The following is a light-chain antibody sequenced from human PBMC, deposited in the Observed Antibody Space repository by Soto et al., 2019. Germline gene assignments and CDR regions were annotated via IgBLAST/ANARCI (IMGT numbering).Light chain of an antibody. CDR3: AVWDDTLSGVV. CDR2: SNN. V-gene: IGLV1-44*01. Sequence: QSVPTQPPSASGTPGQRVTISCSGSSSNIGSNTVTWYQQFPGTAPKILIYSNNQRPSGVPDRLSGSKSGTSASLAISGLQSEDEADYYCAVWDDTLSGVVFGGGTKLTVL. J-gene: IGLJ3*02. CDR1: SSNIGSNT.